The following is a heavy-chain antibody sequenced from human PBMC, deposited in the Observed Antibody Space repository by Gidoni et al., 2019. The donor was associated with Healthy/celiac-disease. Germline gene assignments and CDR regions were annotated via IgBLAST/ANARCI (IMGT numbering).Heavy chain of an antibody. D-gene: IGHD3-10*01. Sequence: QVQLVQSGAEVKNPGSSVKVSCKASGGTFSSYTISWVRQAPGKGLEWMGRIIPILGIANYEKKFQGRVTITADKSTSTAYMELSSLRSEDTAVYYCARDYGDGYYGSGENWFDTWGQGTLVTVSS. CDR2: IIPILGIA. CDR1: GGTFSSYT. CDR3: ARDYGDGYYGSGENWFDT. J-gene: IGHJ5*02. V-gene: IGHV1-69*08.